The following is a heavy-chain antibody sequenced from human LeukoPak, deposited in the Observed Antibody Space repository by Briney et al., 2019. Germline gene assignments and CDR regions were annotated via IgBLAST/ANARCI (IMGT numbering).Heavy chain of an antibody. CDR1: GGTFSSYA. CDR2: IIPIFGTA. J-gene: IGHJ6*04. D-gene: IGHD3-16*01. CDR3: ARDGAHATQKDYYYYYGMDV. V-gene: IGHV1-69*01. Sequence: EASVKVSCKASGGTFSSYAISWVRQAPGQGLEWMGGIIPIFGTANYAQKFQGGVTITADESTSTAYMELSSLRSEDTAVYYCARDGAHATQKDYYYYYGMDVWGKGTTVTVSS.